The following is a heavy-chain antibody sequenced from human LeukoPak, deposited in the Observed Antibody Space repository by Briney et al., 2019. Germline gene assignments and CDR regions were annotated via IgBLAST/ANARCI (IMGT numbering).Heavy chain of an antibody. CDR2: INPNSGGT. CDR3: ARGGLAVAGPFDD. CDR1: GYTFTGYY. Sequence: ASVKVSCKASGYTFTGYYMHWVRQAPGQGLEWMGRINPNSGGTNYAQKFQGRVTMTRDTSISTAYMELSRLRSDDTAVYYCARGGLAVAGPFDDWGQGTLVTVSS. J-gene: IGHJ4*02. D-gene: IGHD6-19*01. V-gene: IGHV1-2*06.